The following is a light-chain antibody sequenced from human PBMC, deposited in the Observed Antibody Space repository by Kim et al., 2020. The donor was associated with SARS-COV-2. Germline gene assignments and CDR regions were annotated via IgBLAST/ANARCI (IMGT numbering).Light chain of an antibody. V-gene: IGKV3-15*01. J-gene: IGKJ1*01. Sequence: EIVMTQSPATLSVSPGERATLSCRASQSVAGNLVWYQQKPGQAPRLLIYGASTRATGIPARFSGSGSGTDFTLTISSLQSEDFAVYYCQQYNNWPWTFGQGTKVDIK. CDR1: QSVAGN. CDR2: GAS. CDR3: QQYNNWPWT.